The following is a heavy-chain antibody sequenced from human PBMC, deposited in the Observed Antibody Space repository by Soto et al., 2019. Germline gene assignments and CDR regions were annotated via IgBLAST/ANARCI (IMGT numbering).Heavy chain of an antibody. CDR2: ISSYSTYI. Sequence: GGSLRLSCAASGFPFSTYSMSLVRQAPGKGLEWVSSISSYSTYIYYADSVKGRFTISRDNAKNSVHLQMNSLRAEDTAVYYCARVPDYNTLDAWGQGTTVTVSS. CDR1: GFPFSTYS. D-gene: IGHD3-10*01. J-gene: IGHJ6*02. CDR3: ARVPDYNTLDA. V-gene: IGHV3-21*01.